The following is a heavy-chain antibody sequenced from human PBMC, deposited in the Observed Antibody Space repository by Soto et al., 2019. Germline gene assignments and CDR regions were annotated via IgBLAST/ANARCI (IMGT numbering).Heavy chain of an antibody. Sequence: LRLSCAASGFTFSSYEMNWVRQAPGKGLEWASYISSSGSTIYYADSVKGRFTISRDNSKNTLYLQMNSLRAEDTAVYYCARVAGTTYYYYYGMDVWGQGTTVTVSS. CDR2: ISSSGSTI. V-gene: IGHV3-48*03. D-gene: IGHD6-19*01. CDR3: ARVAGTTYYYYYGMDV. J-gene: IGHJ6*02. CDR1: GFTFSSYE.